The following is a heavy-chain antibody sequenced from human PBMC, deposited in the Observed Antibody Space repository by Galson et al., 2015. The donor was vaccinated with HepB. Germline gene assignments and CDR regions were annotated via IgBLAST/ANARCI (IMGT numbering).Heavy chain of an antibody. J-gene: IGHJ4*02. CDR1: GFTFSGSA. D-gene: IGHD4-17*01. CDR2: IRSKANSYAT. Sequence: SLRLSCAASGFTFSGSAMHWVRQASGKGLEWVGHIRSKANSYATAYAASVKGRFTISRDDSKNTAYLQMNSLKTEDTAVDYCRAYGDHPGDYWGQGTLVTVSS. V-gene: IGHV3-73*01. CDR3: RAYGDHPGDY.